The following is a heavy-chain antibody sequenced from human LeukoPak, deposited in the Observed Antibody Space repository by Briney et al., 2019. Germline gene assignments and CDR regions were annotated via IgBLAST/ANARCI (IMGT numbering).Heavy chain of an antibody. J-gene: IGHJ4*02. V-gene: IGHV4-34*01. CDR3: ARGGSGWANSLYYFDY. D-gene: IGHD6-19*01. CDR1: GGTFSGYY. Sequence: PSETLSLSCAVYGGTFSGYYLSWIRQPPGKGLEWIGEINHSGSTNYNPSLKSRVTISVDTSKNQFSLKLSSVTAADTAVYYCARGGSGWANSLYYFDYWGQGTLVTVSS. CDR2: INHSGST.